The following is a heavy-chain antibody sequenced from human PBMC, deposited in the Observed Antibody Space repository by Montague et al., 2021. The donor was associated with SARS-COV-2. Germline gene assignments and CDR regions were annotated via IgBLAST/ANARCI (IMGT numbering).Heavy chain of an antibody. CDR1: GGSISSSSYY. J-gene: IGHJ6*02. V-gene: IGHV4-39*01. CDR3: ARHYGVVVPAAIYYYYGMDV. D-gene: IGHD2-2*02. Sequence: SETLSLTCTVSGGSISSSSYYWGWIRQPPGKGLEWFGSIYYSGSTYCNPSLKSRVTISVDTSKNQFSLKPSSVTAADTAVYYCARHYGVVVPAAIYYYYGMDVWGQGTTVTVSS. CDR2: IYYSGST.